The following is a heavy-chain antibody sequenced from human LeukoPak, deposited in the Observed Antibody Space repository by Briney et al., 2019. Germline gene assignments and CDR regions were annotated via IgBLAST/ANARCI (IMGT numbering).Heavy chain of an antibody. Sequence: PSQTLSLTCTVSGDSISSGGFCWSWIRQHPEKGLEWIGYISYSGATYYNPSLQNRVTISVDTSRDQFSLRVTSVTAADTAMYYCARRASSSGFDYWGQGTLVTVSS. CDR2: ISYSGAT. D-gene: IGHD6-6*01. V-gene: IGHV4-31*03. CDR1: GDSISSGGFC. J-gene: IGHJ4*02. CDR3: ARRASSSGFDY.